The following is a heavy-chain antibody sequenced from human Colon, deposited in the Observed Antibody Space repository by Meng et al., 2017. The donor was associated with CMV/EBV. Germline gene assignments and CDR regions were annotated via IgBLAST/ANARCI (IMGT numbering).Heavy chain of an antibody. J-gene: IGHJ4*02. CDR3: ARHGAVYQMNTPYHN. D-gene: IGHD2-8*01. CDR1: GDSISRGYY. Sequence: SETLSLTCTVSGDSISRGYYWGWIRQPPGKGLEWIGGIYHTGTTFYNPYLKSRVTISVDTSTNEFSLKLLSVTAADTALYYCARHGAVYQMNTPYHNWGQGKLVTVSS. CDR2: IYHTGTT. V-gene: IGHV4-38-2*02.